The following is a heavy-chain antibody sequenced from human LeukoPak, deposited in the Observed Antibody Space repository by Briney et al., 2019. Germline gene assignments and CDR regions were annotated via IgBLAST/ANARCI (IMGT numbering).Heavy chain of an antibody. V-gene: IGHV4-59*12. CDR2: IYYSGST. Sequence: SETLSLTCTVSGGSISRYYWSWIRQPPGKGLEWIGYIYYSGSTNYNPSLKSRVTISVDTSKNQFSLKLSSVTPEDTAVYYCARDIVVVVAATAVGAFDIWGQGTMVTVSS. D-gene: IGHD2-15*01. CDR1: GGSISRYY. CDR3: ARDIVVVVAATAVGAFDI. J-gene: IGHJ3*02.